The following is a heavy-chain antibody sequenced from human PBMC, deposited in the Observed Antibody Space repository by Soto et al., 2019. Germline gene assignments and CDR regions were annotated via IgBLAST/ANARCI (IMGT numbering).Heavy chain of an antibody. V-gene: IGHV4-30-2*01. CDR1: GGSISAAGDS. CDR2: IYHSGAF. CDR3: ARAQFYSGSVRYNNLVCDP. J-gene: IGHJ5*02. Sequence: SETLSLTCAVSGGSISAAGDSWSWIRQPPGGGLEGIGYIYHSGAFLDNPSLKTRLTMSLDRSNNQFSLTLNAVTAADPAVYYCARAQFYSGSVRYNNLVCDPWGQGIQVTGSS. D-gene: IGHD3-10*01.